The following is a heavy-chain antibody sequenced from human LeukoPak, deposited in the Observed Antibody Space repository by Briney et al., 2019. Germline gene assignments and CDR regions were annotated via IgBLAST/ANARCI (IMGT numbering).Heavy chain of an antibody. J-gene: IGHJ4*02. V-gene: IGHV4-59*01. CDR2: IYYSGST. CDR3: ARDSSPKSGDRRNYFDY. CDR1: GGSISSYY. D-gene: IGHD4-17*01. Sequence: SETLSLTCTVSGGSISSYYWSWIRQPPGKGLEWIGYIYYSGSTSYNPSLKSRVTISVDTSKNQFSLKLSSVTAADTAVYYCARDSSPKSGDRRNYFDYWGQGTLVTVSS.